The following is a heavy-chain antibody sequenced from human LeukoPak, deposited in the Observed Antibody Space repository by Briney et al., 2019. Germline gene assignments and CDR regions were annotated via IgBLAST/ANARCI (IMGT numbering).Heavy chain of an antibody. V-gene: IGHV1-2*02. CDR2: INPNSGGT. CDR1: GYTFTGYY. Sequence: ASVKVSCKASGYTFTGYYMHWVRQAPGQGLEWMGWINPNSGGTNYAQKFQGRVTMTRDTSISTAYMELSRLRSDDTAVYYCVREFCSSTSCYMGFQHWGQGTLVTVSS. CDR3: VREFCSSTSCYMGFQH. D-gene: IGHD2-2*02. J-gene: IGHJ1*01.